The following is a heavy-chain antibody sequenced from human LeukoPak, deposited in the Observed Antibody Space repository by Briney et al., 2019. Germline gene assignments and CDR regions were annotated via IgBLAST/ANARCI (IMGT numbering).Heavy chain of an antibody. V-gene: IGHV4-39*01. CDR1: GGSISTNDYY. CDR2: IYYSGST. CDR3: ARHRGSSSLFDY. D-gene: IGHD6-6*01. J-gene: IGHJ4*02. Sequence: SETLSLTCSVSGGSISTNDYYWDWIRQPPGMGLEYIGSIYYSGSTYYNPSLKSRVAISVDTSKNQFSLRLSSVTAADTAVYYCARHRGSSSLFDYWGQGTLVTVSS.